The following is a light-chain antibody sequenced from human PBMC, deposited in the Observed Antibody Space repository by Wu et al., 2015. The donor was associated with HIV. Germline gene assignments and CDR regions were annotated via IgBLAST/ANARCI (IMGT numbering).Light chain of an antibody. CDR1: ESVTMSV. CDR2: GAS. CDR3: QQYGRSPRT. J-gene: IGKJ2*01. V-gene: IGKV3-20*01. Sequence: EVVMTQSPATLSVSPGERVTLSCRASESVTMSVVWYQQKPGQPPRLLIYGASGRATGIPDRFSGSGSGTDFTLTISRLEPEDFAVYYCQQYGRSPRTFGQGTKLEIK.